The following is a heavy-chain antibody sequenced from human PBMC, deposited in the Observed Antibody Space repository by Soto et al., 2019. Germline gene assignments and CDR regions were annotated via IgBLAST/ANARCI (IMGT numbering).Heavy chain of an antibody. CDR1: GGSFSGYY. V-gene: IGHV4-34*01. CDR3: ARGRLGATIVLYYGMDV. CDR2: INHSGST. J-gene: IGHJ6*02. Sequence: SETMSLTCAVYGGSFSGYYWSWIRQPPGKGLEWIGEINHSGSTNYNPSLKSRVTISVDTSKNQFSLKLSSVTAADTAVYHCARGRLGATIVLYYGMDVWGQGTTVTVSS. D-gene: IGHD1-26*01.